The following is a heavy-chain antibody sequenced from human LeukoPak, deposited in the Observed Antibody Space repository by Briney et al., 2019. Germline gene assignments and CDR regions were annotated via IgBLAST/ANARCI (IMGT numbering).Heavy chain of an antibody. Sequence: SETLSLTCAVYGGSFSGYYWSWIRQPPGKGLEWIGEINHSGSTNCNPSLKGRVTISVDTSKNQFSLKLSSVTAADTAVYYCARRRRWSYTDYWGQGTLVTVSS. V-gene: IGHV4-34*01. CDR2: INHSGST. CDR3: ARRRRWSYTDY. CDR1: GGSFSGYY. J-gene: IGHJ4*02. D-gene: IGHD1-26*01.